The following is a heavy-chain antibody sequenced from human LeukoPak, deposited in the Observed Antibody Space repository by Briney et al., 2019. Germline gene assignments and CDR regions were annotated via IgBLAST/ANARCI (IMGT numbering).Heavy chain of an antibody. J-gene: IGHJ5*02. CDR2: ISSRSSYI. D-gene: IGHD6-13*01. V-gene: IGHV3-21*01. Sequence: PRGSLRPSCAASGFTFSNYGMNWVRQVPGKGLEWVSSISSRSSYIKYADSVKGRFTISRDNGKKSVFLQMNSLSPEDTAVYYCAGDEAAAPGQRGDWFDPWGQGTQVTVSS. CDR3: AGDEAAAPGQRGDWFDP. CDR1: GFTFSNYG.